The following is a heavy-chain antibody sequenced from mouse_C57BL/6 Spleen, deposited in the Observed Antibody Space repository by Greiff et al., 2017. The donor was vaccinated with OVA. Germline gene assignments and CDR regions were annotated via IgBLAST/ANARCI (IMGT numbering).Heavy chain of an antibody. CDR2: IDPSDSYT. J-gene: IGHJ1*03. Sequence: VQLQQSGAELVMPGASVKLSCKASGYTFTSYWMHWVKQRPGQGLEWIGEIDPSDSYTNYNQKFKGKSTLTVDKSSSTAYMQLSSLTSEDSAVYYCASLYPWYFDVWGTGTTVTVSS. CDR3: ASLYPWYFDV. V-gene: IGHV1-69*01. CDR1: GYTFTSYW. D-gene: IGHD2-1*01.